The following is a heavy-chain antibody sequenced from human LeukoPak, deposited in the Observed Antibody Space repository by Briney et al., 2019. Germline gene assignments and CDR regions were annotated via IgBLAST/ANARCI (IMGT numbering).Heavy chain of an antibody. V-gene: IGHV3-30*04. CDR3: ARDGYSSSWPRWVYYHGMDV. CDR2: ISYDGSNK. CDR1: GFTFSSYA. D-gene: IGHD6-13*01. J-gene: IGHJ6*02. Sequence: GRSLRLSCAASGFTFSSYAMHWVRQAPGKGLEWVAGISYDGSNKYYADSVKGRFTISRDNSKNTLYLQLNSLRAEDTAVYYCARDGYSSSWPRWVYYHGMDVWGQGTTVTVSS.